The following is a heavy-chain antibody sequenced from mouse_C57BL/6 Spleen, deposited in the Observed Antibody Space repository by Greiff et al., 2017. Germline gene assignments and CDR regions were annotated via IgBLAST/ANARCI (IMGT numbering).Heavy chain of an antibody. CDR2: INPENGDT. V-gene: IGHV14-4*01. CDR1: GFNIKDDY. CDR3: TTRSY. Sequence: EVQLQQSGAELVRPGASVTLSCTASGFNIKDDYMHWVKQRPEQGLEWIGWINPENGDTEFASKFQGKATITADTSSNTAYLQLSSLTSEDTAVYYCTTRSYWGQGTLVTVSA. J-gene: IGHJ3*01.